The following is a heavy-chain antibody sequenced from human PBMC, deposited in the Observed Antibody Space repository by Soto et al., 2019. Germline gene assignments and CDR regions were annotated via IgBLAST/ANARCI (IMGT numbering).Heavy chain of an antibody. CDR1: GFTFSSSW. J-gene: IGHJ4*02. V-gene: IGHV3-7*01. Sequence: EVQLVESGGGLVQPGGSLRLSCAASGFTFSSSWMSWVRQAPGKGLEWVANIKQDGSEKHYVDSVKGRFTISRDNGKNSLYLQMNSLRGEDTAVYYCARETGYSSGWFPHDYWGQGTLVTVSS. CDR3: ARETGYSSGWFPHDY. CDR2: IKQDGSEK. D-gene: IGHD6-19*01.